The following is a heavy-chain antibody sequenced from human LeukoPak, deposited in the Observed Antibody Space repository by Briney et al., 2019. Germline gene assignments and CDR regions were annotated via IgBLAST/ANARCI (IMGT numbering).Heavy chain of an antibody. J-gene: IGHJ6*03. CDR3: AKELVGATKYYYYYMDV. V-gene: IGHV3-30*02. CDR1: GFTFSSYG. CDR2: IRYDGSNK. Sequence: GGSLRLPCAASGFTFSSYGMHWVRQAPGKGLEWVAFIRYDGSNKYYADSVKGRFTISRDNSKNTLYLQMNSLRAEDTAVYYCAKELVGATKYYYYYMDVWGKGTTVTISS. D-gene: IGHD1-26*01.